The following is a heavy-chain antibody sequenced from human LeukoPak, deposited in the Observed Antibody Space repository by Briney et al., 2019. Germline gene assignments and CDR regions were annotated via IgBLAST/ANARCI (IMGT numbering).Heavy chain of an antibody. J-gene: IGHJ4*02. CDR2: ISYDGSNR. CDR1: GFTFSSYA. V-gene: IGHV3-30-3*01. Sequence: RSLRLSCAASGFTFSSYAMHWVRQAPGKGLEWVAVISYDGSNRFYADSVKGRFTLSRDNSKNTLYLQMNSLRIEDTAVYYCGRGSVGFGELNYWGQGTLVTVSS. CDR3: GRGSVGFGELNY. D-gene: IGHD3-10*01.